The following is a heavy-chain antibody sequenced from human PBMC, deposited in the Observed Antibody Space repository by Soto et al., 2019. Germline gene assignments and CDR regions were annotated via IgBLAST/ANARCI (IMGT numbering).Heavy chain of an antibody. CDR1: SVGFD. CDR3: TRGGIYYYDSSGYYDY. Sequence: SVGFDGRWIMQKTGKGLEWIGYIYYSGGTNYNPSLKSRVTISVDTSKNQFSLKLTSVTAADTAVYFCTRGGIYYYDSSGYYDYWGQGALVTVSS. D-gene: IGHD3-22*01. J-gene: IGHJ4*02. CDR2: IYYSGGT. V-gene: IGHV4-61*08.